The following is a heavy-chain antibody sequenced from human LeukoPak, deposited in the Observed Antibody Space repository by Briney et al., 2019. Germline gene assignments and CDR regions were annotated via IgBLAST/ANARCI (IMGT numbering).Heavy chain of an antibody. Sequence: GGSLRLSCAASGFTFSSYSMNWARQAPGKGLEWVSSISSSSSYMYYADSVKGRFTISRDNAKNSLYLQMNSLRAEDTAVYYCARAPDRLAARPYYYYGMDVWGQGTTVTVSS. CDR2: ISSSSSYM. D-gene: IGHD6-6*01. V-gene: IGHV3-21*01. CDR3: ARAPDRLAARPYYYYGMDV. J-gene: IGHJ6*02. CDR1: GFTFSSYS.